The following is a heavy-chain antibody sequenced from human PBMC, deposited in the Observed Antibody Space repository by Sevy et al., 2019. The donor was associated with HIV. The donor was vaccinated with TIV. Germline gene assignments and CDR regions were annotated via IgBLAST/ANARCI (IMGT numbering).Heavy chain of an antibody. CDR2: INPSGGST. V-gene: IGHV1-46*01. Sequence: ASVKVSCKASGYTFTSYYMHWVRQAPGQGLEWMGIINPSGGSTSYAQKFQGRVTMTRDTSTSTVYMELSSLRSEDTAVYYCGGGGSGGWKGVRWFDPWGQGTLVTVSS. CDR1: GYTFTSYY. J-gene: IGHJ5*02. CDR3: GGGGSGGWKGVRWFDP. D-gene: IGHD3-16*01.